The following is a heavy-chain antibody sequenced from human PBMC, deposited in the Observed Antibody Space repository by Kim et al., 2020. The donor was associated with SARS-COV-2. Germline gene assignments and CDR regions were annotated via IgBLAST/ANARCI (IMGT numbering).Heavy chain of an antibody. V-gene: IGHV4-59*01. Sequence: SETLSLTCTISDASISNYYLSWIRQPPGKGLEWMGFLYDTGSADYSPSFKSRVTISVDKSKNQFSLKVTSVPAADTAVYYCARTDGSGRFSSAMDVWGQGTSVSVSS. J-gene: IGHJ6*02. CDR2: LYDTGSA. CDR3: ARTDGSGRFSSAMDV. D-gene: IGHD3-10*01. CDR1: DASISNYY.